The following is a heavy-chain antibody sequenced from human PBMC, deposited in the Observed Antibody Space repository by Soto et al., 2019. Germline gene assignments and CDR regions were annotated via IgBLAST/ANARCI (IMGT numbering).Heavy chain of an antibody. D-gene: IGHD1-26*01. CDR3: ARDGGRHSGGMDY. J-gene: IGHJ4*02. V-gene: IGHV1-69*01. Sequence: QVQLVQSGAEVKKPGTSVKVSCKASGGTFSSYSINWVRQAPGQGLEWMGEIIPIFGTANYAQKFQGRVTITADESTSTAYMELSSLRSEDTAVYYCARDGGRHSGGMDYWGQGTLVTVSS. CDR2: IIPIFGTA. CDR1: GGTFSSYS.